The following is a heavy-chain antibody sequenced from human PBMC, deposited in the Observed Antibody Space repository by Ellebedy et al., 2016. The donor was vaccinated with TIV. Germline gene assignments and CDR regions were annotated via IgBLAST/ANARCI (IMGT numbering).Heavy chain of an antibody. D-gene: IGHD2-21*01. J-gene: IGHJ4*02. Sequence: GESLKISXAASGFTFSSYWMSWVRQAPGKGLEWVANIKQDGSNKYYADSVKGRFTISRDNSKNTLYLQMNSLRAEDTAVYYCARELFSSRDYWGQGTLVTVSS. CDR3: ARELFSSRDY. V-gene: IGHV3-7*01. CDR2: IKQDGSNK. CDR1: GFTFSSYW.